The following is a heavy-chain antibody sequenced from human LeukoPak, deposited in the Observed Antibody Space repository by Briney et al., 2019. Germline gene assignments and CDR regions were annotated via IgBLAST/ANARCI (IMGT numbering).Heavy chain of an antibody. Sequence: GGSLRLSCAASGFTFSGYAMNWVRQAPGKGLEWVSAISGNAKTTYYADSVKGRFTISRDNSKNTLFLQINSLRAEDTAVYYCAKAGGGLLHTPRRYFDYWGQGALVTVSS. CDR2: ISGNAKTT. D-gene: IGHD2-15*01. J-gene: IGHJ4*02. V-gene: IGHV3-23*01. CDR1: GFTFSGYA. CDR3: AKAGGGLLHTPRRYFDY.